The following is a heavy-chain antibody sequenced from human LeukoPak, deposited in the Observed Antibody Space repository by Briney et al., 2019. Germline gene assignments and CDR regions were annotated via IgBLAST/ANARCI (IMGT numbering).Heavy chain of an antibody. V-gene: IGHV1-2*02. CDR3: ARAGRPTFDFWSGYYIEGDY. Sequence: ASVKVSCKASGYTFTGYYMHWVRQAPGQGLEWMGWINPNSGGTNCAQKFQGRVTMTRDTSISTAYMELSRLRSDDTAVYYCARAGRPTFDFWSGYYIEGDYWGQGTLVTVSS. J-gene: IGHJ4*02. CDR1: GYTFTGYY. CDR2: INPNSGGT. D-gene: IGHD3-3*01.